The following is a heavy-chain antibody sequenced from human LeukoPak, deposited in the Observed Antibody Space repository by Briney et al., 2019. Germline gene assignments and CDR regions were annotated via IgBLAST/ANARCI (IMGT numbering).Heavy chain of an antibody. CDR1: GFPFRSYA. CDR3: AKVDYWSPENYFDS. Sequence: GGSLRLSCVASGFPFRSYAMTWVCQTPGKGLESVSVITDDEDTYYADSVKGRFTISRDNSQNTVFLQMNSLRVEDTAVYYCAKVDYWSPENYFDSWGQGTLVTVSS. D-gene: IGHD1-1*01. V-gene: IGHV3-23*01. J-gene: IGHJ4*02. CDR2: ITDDEDT.